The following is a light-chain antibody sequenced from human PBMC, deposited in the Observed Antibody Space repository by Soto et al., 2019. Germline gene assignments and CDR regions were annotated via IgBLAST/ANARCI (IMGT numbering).Light chain of an antibody. CDR3: NSYTTTSTYV. V-gene: IGLV2-14*03. CDR2: GVT. J-gene: IGLJ1*01. Sequence: QSALTQPPSVSGSPGQSITISCSGTSSDVGAYNRVSWYQQHPGKAPKLIIYGVTNRPSGISNRFSGSKSGSTASLTISGLQPEDEADYYCNSYTTTSTYVFGTGTKVTVL. CDR1: SSDVGAYNR.